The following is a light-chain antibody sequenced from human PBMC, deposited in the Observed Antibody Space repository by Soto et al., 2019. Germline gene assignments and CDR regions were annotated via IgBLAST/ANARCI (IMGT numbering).Light chain of an antibody. J-gene: IGKJ1*01. CDR3: QHYQT. V-gene: IGKV3D-15*01. Sequence: EIVMTQSPATLSVSPGERATLSCRASQSVSSNLAWYQQKPGQAPRLLIYGASSRATAIPDRFSGSGSGTDFTLTISRLEPEDFAVYYCQHYQTFGQGTKVDIK. CDR2: GAS. CDR1: QSVSSN.